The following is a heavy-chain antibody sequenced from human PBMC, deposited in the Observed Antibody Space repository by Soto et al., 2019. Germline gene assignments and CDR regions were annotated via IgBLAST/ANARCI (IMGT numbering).Heavy chain of an antibody. V-gene: IGHV4-59*11. CDR1: GDSIKTHY. CDR2: IYYSGST. Sequence: PSETLSLTCNVTGDSIKTHYWRWIRQAPGKGLEWIGYIYYSGSTLYNPSLKRRVTISADTAKNQFSLGLTSLTAADTAVYYCASGWMAAFDNWGQGTLVTVSS. D-gene: IGHD2-2*03. J-gene: IGHJ4*02. CDR3: ASGWMAAFDN.